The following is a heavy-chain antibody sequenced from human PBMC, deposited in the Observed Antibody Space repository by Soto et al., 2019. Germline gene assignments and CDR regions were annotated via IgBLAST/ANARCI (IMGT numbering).Heavy chain of an antibody. V-gene: IGHV4-4*07. Sequence: PSETLSLTCTVSDDSISTYYWSWIRQPAGKGLEWVGRIYTNGSTTYNPSLKSRVTVSADTSKKQLSLKLSSVTAADTAVYYCARDLTVDYVEYYFLYWGPGTLVTGFS. J-gene: IGHJ4*02. CDR2: IYTNGST. CDR1: DDSISTYY. D-gene: IGHD4-17*01. CDR3: ARDLTVDYVEYYFLY.